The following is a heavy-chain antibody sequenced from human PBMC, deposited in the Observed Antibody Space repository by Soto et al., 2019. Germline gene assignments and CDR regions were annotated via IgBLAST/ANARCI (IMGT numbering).Heavy chain of an antibody. V-gene: IGHV1-69*13. D-gene: IGHD3-22*01. J-gene: IGHJ4*02. Sequence: SVKVSCKASGGTFSSYAISWVRQAPGQGLEWMGGIIPIFGTANYAQKFQGRVTITADESTSTAYMELSSLRSEDTAVYYCARVRTYYYDSSGYYYEYFDYWGQGTLVTVSS. CDR1: GGTFSSYA. CDR2: IIPIFGTA. CDR3: ARVRTYYYDSSGYYYEYFDY.